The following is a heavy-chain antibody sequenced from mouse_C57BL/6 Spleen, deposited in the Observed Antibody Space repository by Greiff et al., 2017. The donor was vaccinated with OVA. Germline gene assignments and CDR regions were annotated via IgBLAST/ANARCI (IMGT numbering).Heavy chain of an antibody. V-gene: IGHV14-2*01. D-gene: IGHD2-1*01. J-gene: IGHJ4*01. Sequence: VQLQQSGAELVKPGASVKLSCTASGFNIKDYYMHWVKQRTEQGLEWIGRIDPEDGETKYAPKFQGKATITADTSSNTAYLPLSSLTSKDTAVYYCASDGKRLWYAMDDWGQGTTVTVSS. CDR2: IDPEDGET. CDR3: ASDGKRLWYAMDD. CDR1: GFNIKDYY.